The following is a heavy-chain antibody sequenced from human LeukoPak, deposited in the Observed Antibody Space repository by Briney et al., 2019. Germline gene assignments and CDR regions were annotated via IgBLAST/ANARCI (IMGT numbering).Heavy chain of an antibody. V-gene: IGHV3-20*04. CDR1: GFTFDDYG. CDR2: INWNGGST. CDR3: TRHLINIWDFDY. D-gene: IGHD3-16*01. Sequence: GGSLRLSCAASGFTFDDYGMSWVRQAPGKGLEWVSGINWNGGSTGYADSVKGRFTISRDNSKNTLYLQMNSLRAEDTAVYYCTRHLINIWDFDYWGQGTLVTVSS. J-gene: IGHJ4*02.